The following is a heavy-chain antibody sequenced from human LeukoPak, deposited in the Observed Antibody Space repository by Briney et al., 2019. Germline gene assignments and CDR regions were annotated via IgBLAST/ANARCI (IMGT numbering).Heavy chain of an antibody. CDR3: ARRNWNSEYFQY. Sequence: PGESLKISCKGSGYTFTTYWIGWVRQMPGKGLEWMGIIYPGDSDTRYSPSFQGQVTISADKSISTAYLQWSSLKASDNAMYYCARRNWNSEYFQYWGQGTLVAVSS. CDR1: GYTFTTYW. CDR2: IYPGDSDT. D-gene: IGHD1-7*01. J-gene: IGHJ1*01. V-gene: IGHV5-51*01.